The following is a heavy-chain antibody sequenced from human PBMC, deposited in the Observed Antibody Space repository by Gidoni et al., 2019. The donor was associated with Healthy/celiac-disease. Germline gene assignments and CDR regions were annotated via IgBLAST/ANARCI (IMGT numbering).Heavy chain of an antibody. CDR1: GFTFSDYY. CDR3: ARDPEQLEWLLSGGPYYYGMDV. CDR2: ISSSGSTI. Sequence: QVQLVEFGGGLVKPGWSLRLSCAASGFTFSDYYMSWIRQAPGKGLEWVSYISSSGSTIYYADSVKGRFTISRDNAKNSLYLQMNSLRAEDTAVYYCARDPEQLEWLLSGGPYYYGMDVWGQGTTVTVSS. D-gene: IGHD3-3*01. J-gene: IGHJ6*02. V-gene: IGHV3-11*01.